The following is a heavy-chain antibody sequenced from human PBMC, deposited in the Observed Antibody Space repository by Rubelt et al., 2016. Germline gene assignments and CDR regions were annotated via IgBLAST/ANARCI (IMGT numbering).Heavy chain of an antibody. CDR3: ASRSSGANSAFDR. Sequence: EVQLVESGGTLVKPGGSLRLSCAASEFSFSSYSMNWVRQAPGKGLEWVSSISSSSSYIYSADSVKGRFTNSKDNAKNSLYLKMNRLRVEETAVYHWASRSSGANSAFDRWGQGTQVTVSS. CDR2: ISSSSSYI. J-gene: IGHJ5*02. V-gene: IGHV3-21*01. CDR1: EFSFSSYS. D-gene: IGHD6-19*01.